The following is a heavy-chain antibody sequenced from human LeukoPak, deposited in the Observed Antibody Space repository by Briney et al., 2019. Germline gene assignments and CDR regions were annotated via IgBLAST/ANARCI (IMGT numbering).Heavy chain of an antibody. Sequence: SETLSLTCAVYGGSFSGYYWSWIRQPPGKGLEWIGEINHSGSTIYNPSLKSRVTISVETPKNQFSLKLSSVPAADTAVYYCARAEVKNRRTGTFRNWLDPWGQGTLVTVSS. J-gene: IGHJ5*02. CDR3: ARAEVKNRRTGTFRNWLDP. CDR2: INHSGST. V-gene: IGHV4-34*01. CDR1: GGSFSGYY. D-gene: IGHD1-7*01.